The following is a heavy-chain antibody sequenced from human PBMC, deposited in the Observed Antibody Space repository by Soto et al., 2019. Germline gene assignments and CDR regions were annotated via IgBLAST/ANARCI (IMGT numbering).Heavy chain of an antibody. J-gene: IGHJ3*02. V-gene: IGHV1-2*04. CDR3: ARAVVSYGDAFDI. CDR2: INPNSGGT. CDR1: GGTFSSYA. D-gene: IGHD5-18*01. Sequence: ASVKVSCKASGGTFSSYAISWVRQAPGQGLEWMGWINPNSGGTNYAQKFQGWVTMTRDTSISTAYMELSRLRSDDTAVYYCARAVVSYGDAFDIWGQGTMVTVSS.